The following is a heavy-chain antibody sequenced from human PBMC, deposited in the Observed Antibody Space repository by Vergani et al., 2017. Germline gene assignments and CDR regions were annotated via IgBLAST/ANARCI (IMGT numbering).Heavy chain of an antibody. Sequence: QVQPQESGPGLVKPSQTLSLTCTVSGGSISSGSYYWSWIRQPAGKGLEWIGRIYTSGSTNYNPSLKSRVTISVDTSKNQFSLKLSSVTAADTAVYYCARAGGDYVDYYYGMDVWGQGTTVTVSS. J-gene: IGHJ6*02. CDR2: IYTSGST. CDR1: GGSISSGSYY. CDR3: ARAGGDYVDYYYGMDV. D-gene: IGHD4-17*01. V-gene: IGHV4-61*02.